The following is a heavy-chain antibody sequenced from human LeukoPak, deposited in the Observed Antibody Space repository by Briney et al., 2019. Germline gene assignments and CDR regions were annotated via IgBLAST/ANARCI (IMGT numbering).Heavy chain of an antibody. J-gene: IGHJ4*02. CDR3: ARDERYSSSYDY. Sequence: GGSLRLSCAASAFTFSSYTMSWVRQAPGKGLEWASAISNSGGSTYYADPVKGRFTISRDNSKNTLYLRMNSLRAEDTAVYYCARDERYSSSYDYWGQGTLVTVSS. D-gene: IGHD6-13*01. CDR1: AFTFSSYT. CDR2: ISNSGGST. V-gene: IGHV3-23*01.